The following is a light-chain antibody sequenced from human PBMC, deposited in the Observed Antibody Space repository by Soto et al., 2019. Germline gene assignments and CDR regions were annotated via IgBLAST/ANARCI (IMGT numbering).Light chain of an antibody. CDR2: DDG. CDR1: TIGSES. Sequence: SYELTQPPSVSVAPGQPARITCGGNTIGSESVHWYQQKPGQAPVLVVYDDGDRPSGIPERFSGSNSGNTATLTISRVEAGDEADYYCQVWDSSSDHYVFGTGTKVTV. J-gene: IGLJ1*01. V-gene: IGLV3-21*02. CDR3: QVWDSSSDHYV.